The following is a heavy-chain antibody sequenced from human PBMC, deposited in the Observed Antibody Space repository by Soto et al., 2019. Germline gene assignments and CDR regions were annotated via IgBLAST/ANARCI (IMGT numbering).Heavy chain of an antibody. Sequence: TGGSLRLSCAASGFTFSGYWMHWVRQAPGKGLVWVSCISSDGSSTSYADSLKDRFTISRDNAKNTLYLQMNSLRAEDTAVYYCARETIRAFDIWGQGTMVTVSS. CDR2: ISSDGSST. J-gene: IGHJ3*02. CDR1: GFTFSGYW. V-gene: IGHV3-74*01. CDR3: ARETIRAFDI. D-gene: IGHD3-9*01.